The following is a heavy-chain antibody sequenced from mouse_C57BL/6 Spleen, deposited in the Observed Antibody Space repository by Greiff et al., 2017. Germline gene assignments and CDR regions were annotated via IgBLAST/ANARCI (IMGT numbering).Heavy chain of an antibody. Sequence: VQLKESGPELVKPGASVKISCKASGYSFTGYYMNWVKQSPEKSLEWIGEINPSTGGTTYNQKFKAKATLTVDKSSSTAYMQLKSLTSEDSAVYYCAYGKGYFDYWGQGTTLTVSS. D-gene: IGHD1-2*01. CDR1: GYSFTGYY. V-gene: IGHV1-42*01. J-gene: IGHJ2*01. CDR3: AYGKGYFDY. CDR2: INPSTGGT.